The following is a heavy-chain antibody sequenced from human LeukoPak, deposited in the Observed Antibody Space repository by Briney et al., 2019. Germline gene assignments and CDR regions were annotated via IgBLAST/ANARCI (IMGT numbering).Heavy chain of an antibody. CDR3: ARDGPGISRYGMDV. CDR1: GFTFSGYW. J-gene: IGHJ6*02. D-gene: IGHD6-13*01. CDR2: IKQDGSEK. V-gene: IGHV3-7*01. Sequence: GGSLRLSCAASGFTFSGYWISWVRQPPGKGLEWVANIKQDGSEKYYVDSVKGRFIISRDNAKNLLFLQINSLRAEDTAVYYCARDGPGISRYGMDVWGQGTTVTVSS.